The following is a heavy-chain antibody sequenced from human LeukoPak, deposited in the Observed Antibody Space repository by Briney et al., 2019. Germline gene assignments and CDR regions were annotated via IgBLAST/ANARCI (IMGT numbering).Heavy chain of an antibody. V-gene: IGHV3-23*01. CDR3: AKDPGDSSGYPNYFDY. J-gene: IGHJ4*02. D-gene: IGHD3-22*01. CDR1: GFTFSNYA. CDR2: ISGSGSST. Sequence: GGSLRLSCAASGFTFSNYAMNWVRQAPGKGLEWVSAISGSGSSTFYADFVKGRFTISRDNSKNTLYLEMNSLRVEDTAVYYCAKDPGDSSGYPNYFDYWGQGTLVTVSS.